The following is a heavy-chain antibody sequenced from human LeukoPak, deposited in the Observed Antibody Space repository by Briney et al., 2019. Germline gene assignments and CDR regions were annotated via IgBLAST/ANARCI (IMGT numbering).Heavy chain of an antibody. D-gene: IGHD3-16*01. CDR2: TRYDGSDK. CDR1: GFTFSSYG. V-gene: IGHV3-30*02. CDR3: ARVRVGLDYYYYYMDV. J-gene: IGHJ6*03. Sequence: PPGGSLRLSCAASGFTFSSYGMHWVRQAPGKGLEWVAFTRYDGSDKYYADSVKGRFTISRDNSKNTLDLQMNSLRAEDTAVYYCARVRVGLDYYYYYMDVWGKGTTVTISS.